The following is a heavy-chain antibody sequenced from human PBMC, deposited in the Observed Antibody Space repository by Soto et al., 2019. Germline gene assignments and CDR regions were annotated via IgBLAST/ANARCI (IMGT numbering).Heavy chain of an antibody. J-gene: IGHJ4*02. CDR3: AAGWELSPPYYFDY. CDR1: GDTFTNYY. Sequence: ASVKVSCKAPGDTFTNYYMHWVRQAPGQGPEWMGIINPSVGSTRYAQKFQGRVTMTRDTSTSTAYMELSSLRSEDTAVYYCAAGWELSPPYYFDYWGQGTLVTVSS. D-gene: IGHD3-16*02. CDR2: INPSVGST. V-gene: IGHV1-46*01.